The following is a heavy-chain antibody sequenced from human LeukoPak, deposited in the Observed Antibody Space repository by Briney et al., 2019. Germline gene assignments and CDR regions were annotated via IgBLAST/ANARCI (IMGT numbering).Heavy chain of an antibody. CDR2: VYSGGTT. Sequence: PGGSLRISCAVSGFTVTSNYMSWVRQAPGQGLELVSVVYSGGTTYYADSVKGRFAISRDNSKNTLYLQMNSLRAEDTAVYYCASVGYDILTGYPSWFDPWGQGTLVTVSS. CDR1: GFTVTSNY. V-gene: IGHV3-53*01. CDR3: ASVGYDILTGYPSWFDP. D-gene: IGHD3-9*01. J-gene: IGHJ5*02.